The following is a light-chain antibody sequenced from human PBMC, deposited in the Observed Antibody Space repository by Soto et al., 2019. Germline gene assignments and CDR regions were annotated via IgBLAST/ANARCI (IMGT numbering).Light chain of an antibody. CDR3: QQSYGSPFT. J-gene: IGKJ3*01. V-gene: IGKV1-39*01. CDR2: AAS. CDR1: QTIRTF. Sequence: DIQVTQSPSSLSASVGDRVTITCRASQTIRTFLNWYQQKPGKAPKLLIYAASFLQSGVPSRFSGSGSETDFTLTISSLQPEDFAIYYCQQSYGSPFTFGPGTKVDIK.